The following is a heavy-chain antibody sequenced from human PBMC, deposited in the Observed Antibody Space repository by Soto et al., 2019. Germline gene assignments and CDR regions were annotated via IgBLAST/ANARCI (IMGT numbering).Heavy chain of an antibody. D-gene: IGHD3-10*01. CDR3: AKGTYHYASGKYIRDRFNN. CDR2: ISYSGNT. Sequence: PSETLSLTCTLSGGSITFGDYYWTWIRQPPXKGLEWIGSISYSGNTYDSSSLRSRLALSVDTSENQFSLRLTSVTAADTAVYYCAKGTYHYASGKYIRDRFNNWGQGTLVTVSS. CDR1: GGSITFGDYY. J-gene: IGHJ4*03. V-gene: IGHV4-30-4*01.